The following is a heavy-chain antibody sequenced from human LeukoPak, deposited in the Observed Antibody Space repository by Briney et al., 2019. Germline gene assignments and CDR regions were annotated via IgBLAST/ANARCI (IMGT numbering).Heavy chain of an antibody. CDR2: ISSSSSYI. CDR3: ARGEVLLWFGESESGYYYGMDV. CDR1: GFTFSSYS. D-gene: IGHD3-10*01. Sequence: GGSLRLSCAASGFTFSSYSRNWVRQAQGKGLEGVSSISSSSSYIYYADSVKGRFTISRDNAKNSLYLQMNSLRAEDTAVYYCARGEVLLWFGESESGYYYGMDVWGKGTTVAVSS. J-gene: IGHJ6*04. V-gene: IGHV3-21*01.